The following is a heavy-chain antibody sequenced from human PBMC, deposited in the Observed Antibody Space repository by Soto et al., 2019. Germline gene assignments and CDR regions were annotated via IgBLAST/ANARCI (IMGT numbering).Heavy chain of an antibody. CDR1: GFTFSSYA. D-gene: IGHD5-12*01. Sequence: GGSLRLSCSASGFTFSSYAMHWVRQAPGKGLEYVSAISSNGGSTYYADSVKGRFTISRDNSKNTLYLQMSSLRAEDTAVYYCVKDVGGYDYELVYYYYCGMDVWGQGTTVTVSS. V-gene: IGHV3-64D*08. CDR2: ISSNGGST. J-gene: IGHJ6*02. CDR3: VKDVGGYDYELVYYYYCGMDV.